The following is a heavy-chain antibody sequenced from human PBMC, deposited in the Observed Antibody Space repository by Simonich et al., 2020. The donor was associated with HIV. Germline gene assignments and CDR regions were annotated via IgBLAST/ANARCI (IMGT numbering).Heavy chain of an antibody. D-gene: IGHD6-13*01. V-gene: IGHV4-34*01. CDR2: IKHSGIT. Sequence: QVQLQQWGAGLLKPSETLSLTCAVYGGSFSGYYWIWIRQPPGKGLEWIGEIKHSGITNYNPSLKRRVTISVVTSENQFSLKLSSVTAADTAVYYCARLTAGGLGEYFQHWGQGTLVTVSS. J-gene: IGHJ1*01. CDR1: GGSFSGYY. CDR3: ARLTAGGLGEYFQH.